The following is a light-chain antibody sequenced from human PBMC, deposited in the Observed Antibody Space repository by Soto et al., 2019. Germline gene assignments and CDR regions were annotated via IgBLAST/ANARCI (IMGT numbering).Light chain of an antibody. Sequence: DIQMTQSPSSLSASVGDRVTITCRASQSISTYLNWHQQKPGKAPKLLIHAASTLQSGVPSRFSGSGSGTDFTLTINSLQPEDFATYYCQQSYNLPRTFGQGTKLEIK. J-gene: IGKJ2*01. CDR2: AAS. V-gene: IGKV1-39*01. CDR1: QSISTY. CDR3: QQSYNLPRT.